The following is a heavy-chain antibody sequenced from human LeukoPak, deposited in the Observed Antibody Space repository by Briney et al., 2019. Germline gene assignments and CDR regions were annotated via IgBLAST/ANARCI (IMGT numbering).Heavy chain of an antibody. CDR1: GLTFSSYE. J-gene: IGHJ4*02. Sequence: GGSLRLSCAASGLTFSSYEMNWVRQAPGKGLEWVSYISSSGSTIYYADSVKGRFTISRDNAKNSLYLQMNSLRAEDTAVYYCARVGASGWNYWGQGTLVTVSS. V-gene: IGHV3-48*03. D-gene: IGHD6-19*01. CDR2: ISSSGSTI. CDR3: ARVGASGWNY.